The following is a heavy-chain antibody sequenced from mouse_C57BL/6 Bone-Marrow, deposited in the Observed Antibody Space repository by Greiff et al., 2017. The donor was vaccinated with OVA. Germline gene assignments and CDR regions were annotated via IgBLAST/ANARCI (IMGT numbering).Heavy chain of an antibody. Sequence: EVKLVESGAELVRPGSSVKMSCKTSGYTFTSYGINWVKQRPGQGLEWIGYIYIGNGYTEYNEKFKGKATLTSDTSSSTAYMQLSSLTSADSAIYFCARWNDGYYSAWFAYWGQGTLVTVSA. CDR1: GYTFTSYG. V-gene: IGHV1-58*01. D-gene: IGHD2-3*01. J-gene: IGHJ3*01. CDR2: IYIGNGYT. CDR3: ARWNDGYYSAWFAY.